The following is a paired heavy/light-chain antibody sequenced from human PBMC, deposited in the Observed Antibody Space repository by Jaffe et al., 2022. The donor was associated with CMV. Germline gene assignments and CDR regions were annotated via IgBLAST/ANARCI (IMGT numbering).Light chain of an antibody. V-gene: IGKV1-16*02. CDR1: QGISNY. Sequence: DIQMTQSPSSLSASVGDRVTITCRASQGISNYLAWFQQKPGKAPKSLIYAASSLQSGVPSKFSGSGSETDFTLTISSLQPEDFATYYCQQYNSYPITFGQGTRLEIK. J-gene: IGKJ5*01. CDR3: QQYNSYPIT. CDR2: AAS.
Heavy chain of an antibody. CDR2: IVGSGVTS. CDR1: GFTFSSYA. Sequence: EVQLVESGGGLLQPGGSLRLSCAASGFTFSSYAMNWVRQAPGKGLEWVSAIVGSGVTSYYADSVKGRFTISRDNSKNTLYLQMNSLRAEDTAVYYCAKDGGVAARLPFDYWGQGTLVTVSS. D-gene: IGHD6-6*01. CDR3: AKDGGVAARLPFDY. V-gene: IGHV3-23*04. J-gene: IGHJ4*02.